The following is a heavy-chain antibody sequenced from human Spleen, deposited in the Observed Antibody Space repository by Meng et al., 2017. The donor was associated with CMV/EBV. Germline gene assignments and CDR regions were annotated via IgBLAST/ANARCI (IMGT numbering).Heavy chain of an antibody. D-gene: IGHD3-3*01. CDR2: ISAYNGNT. V-gene: IGHV1-18*01. CDR3: ARTIFGVVTPDYYYYYGMDV. J-gene: IGHJ6*02. CDR1: GYTFTSYG. Sequence: ASVKVSCKASGYTFTSYGISWVRQAPGQGLEWMGWISAYNGNTNYAQKLQGRVTMTTDTSTSTAYMELRGLRSDDTAVYYCARTIFGVVTPDYYYYYGMDVWGQGTTVTVSS.